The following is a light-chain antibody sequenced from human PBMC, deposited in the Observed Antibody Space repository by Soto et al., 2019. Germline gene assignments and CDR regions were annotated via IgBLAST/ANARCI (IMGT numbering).Light chain of an antibody. CDR3: QQRSNWPRT. CDR1: QSVSTY. V-gene: IGKV3-11*01. J-gene: IGKJ1*01. CDR2: DAS. Sequence: EIVLTQSPATLSLSPGERATLSCRASQSVSTYLAWYQQKPGQAPRLLIYDASNRATGIPARFSGSESGTDFTLTISSLEPEDFEVYYCQQRSNWPRTFGQGTKVEIK.